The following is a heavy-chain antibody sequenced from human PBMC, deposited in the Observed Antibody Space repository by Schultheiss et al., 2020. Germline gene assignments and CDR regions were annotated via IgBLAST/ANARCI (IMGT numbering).Heavy chain of an antibody. V-gene: IGHV4-38-2*01. CDR2: IYTSGST. CDR3: ARGGDYDFWSGKLGDAFDI. Sequence: SETLSLTCAVSGYSISSGYYWGWIRQPPGKGLEWIGSIYTSGSTNYNPSLKSRVTISVDKSKNQFSLKLSSVTAADTAVYYCARGGDYDFWSGKLGDAFDIWGQGKMVTVSS. D-gene: IGHD3-3*01. J-gene: IGHJ3*02. CDR1: GYSISSGYY.